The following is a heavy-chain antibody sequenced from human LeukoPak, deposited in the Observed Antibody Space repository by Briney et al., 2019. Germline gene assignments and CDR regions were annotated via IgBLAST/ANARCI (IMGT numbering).Heavy chain of an antibody. CDR2: SSGSGGNT. Sequence: GGSLRLSCAASGFTFSSYAMSWVRQAPGKGLEWVSGSSGSGGNTYYADSVKGRFTISRDNSKNTLYLQMNSLRADDTAVYYCAKGVAAAGRRPIDYWGQGTLVTVSS. CDR1: GFTFSSYA. V-gene: IGHV3-23*01. CDR3: AKGVAAAGRRPIDY. J-gene: IGHJ4*02. D-gene: IGHD6-13*01.